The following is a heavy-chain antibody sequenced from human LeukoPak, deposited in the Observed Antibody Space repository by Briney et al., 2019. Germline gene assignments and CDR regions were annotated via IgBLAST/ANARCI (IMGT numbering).Heavy chain of an antibody. Sequence: AASVKVPCKASGYTFTSYDINWVRQATGQGLEWMGWMNPNSGNTGYAQKFQGRVTMTRNTSISTAYMELSSLRSEDTAVYYCARGEIHIVVVTATRTHGSYYFDYWGQGTLVTVSS. CDR1: GYTFTSYD. CDR3: ARGEIHIVVVTATRTHGSYYFDY. D-gene: IGHD2-21*02. V-gene: IGHV1-8*01. CDR2: MNPNSGNT. J-gene: IGHJ4*02.